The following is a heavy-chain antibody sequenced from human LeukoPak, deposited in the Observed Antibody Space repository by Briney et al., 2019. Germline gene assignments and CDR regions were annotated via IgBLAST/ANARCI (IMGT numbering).Heavy chain of an antibody. J-gene: IGHJ4*02. CDR2: IYYSGST. CDR3: AREYCSGGSCYSDY. CDR1: GGSISSYY. D-gene: IGHD2-15*01. Sequence: SETLSLTCTVSGGSISSYYWSWIRQPPGKGLEWIGYIYYSGSTNYNLSLKSRVTISVDTSKNQFSLKLSSVTAADTAVYYCAREYCSGGSCYSDYWGQGTLVTVSS. V-gene: IGHV4-59*01.